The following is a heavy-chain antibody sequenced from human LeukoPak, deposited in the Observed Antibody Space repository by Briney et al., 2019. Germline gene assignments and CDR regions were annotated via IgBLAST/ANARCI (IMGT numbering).Heavy chain of an antibody. J-gene: IGHJ6*02. Sequence: PSETLSLTCTVSGGSISSGGYYWSWIRQHSGKGLEWIGYIYYSGSTYYNPSLKSRVTISVDTSKNQFSLKLSSVTAADTAVYYCARDVRIAAAEGMDVWGQGTTVTVSS. CDR1: GGSISSGGYY. D-gene: IGHD6-13*01. CDR3: ARDVRIAAAEGMDV. V-gene: IGHV4-31*03. CDR2: IYYSGST.